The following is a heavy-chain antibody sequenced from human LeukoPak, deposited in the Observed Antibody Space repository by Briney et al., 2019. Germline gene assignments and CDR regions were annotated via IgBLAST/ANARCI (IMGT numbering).Heavy chain of an antibody. CDR1: GYSFTSYS. V-gene: IGHV5-51*01. D-gene: IGHD3-10*01. CDR3: ARLGPSNWLDP. CDR2: IYPGDSDT. Sequence: GESLKISCKGSGYSFTSYSIGWVRQMPGKGLEWMGLIYPGDSDTRYSPSFQGQVTISADKSISTAYPQWSSLKASDTAMYYCARLGPSNWLDPWGQGTLVAVSS. J-gene: IGHJ5*02.